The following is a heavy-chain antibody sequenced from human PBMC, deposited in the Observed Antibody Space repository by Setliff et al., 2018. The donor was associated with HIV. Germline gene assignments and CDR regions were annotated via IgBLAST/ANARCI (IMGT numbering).Heavy chain of an antibody. D-gene: IGHD1-26*01. J-gene: IGHJ4*02. CDR2: VYRSGST. CDR3: ARLRSELGVFDY. Sequence: SETLSLTCTVSGGSISSDYWSWIRQPPGKGLEWIGYVYRSGSTNYNPSLKSRVTISVDTPKNQFSMKLRSVTAADTAVYYCARLRSELGVFDYWVQGTLVTVSS. CDR1: GGSISSDY. V-gene: IGHV4-59*08.